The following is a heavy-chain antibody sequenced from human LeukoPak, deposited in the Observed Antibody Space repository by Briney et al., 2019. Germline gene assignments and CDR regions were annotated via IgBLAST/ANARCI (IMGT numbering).Heavy chain of an antibody. CDR1: GYSFTSYW. V-gene: IGHV5-51*01. D-gene: IGHD4-17*01. CDR2: IYPGDSDT. CDR3: ARQISSYGDPPCWYFDL. J-gene: IGHJ2*01. Sequence: GESLKISCKGSGYSFTSYWIGWVRQMPGKGLEWMGIIYPGDSDTRYSPSFQGQVTISADKSISTAYLQWSSLKASDTAMYYCARQISSYGDPPCWYFDLWGRGTLVTVSS.